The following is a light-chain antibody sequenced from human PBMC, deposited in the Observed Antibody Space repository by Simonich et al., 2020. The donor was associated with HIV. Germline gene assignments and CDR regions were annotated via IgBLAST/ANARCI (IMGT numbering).Light chain of an antibody. J-gene: IGLJ2*01. CDR3: QSYDSSIRV. V-gene: IGLV6-57*03. CDR2: DDN. CDR1: SGSIASNY. Sequence: NFMLTQPHSVSESPGKTVTISCTRSSGSIASNYVQWYQQRPGSAPPTVIYDDNHSPSGVPDRFSGSIDSSSNSASLTISGLKTEDEADYYCQSYDSSIRVFGGGTKVTVL.